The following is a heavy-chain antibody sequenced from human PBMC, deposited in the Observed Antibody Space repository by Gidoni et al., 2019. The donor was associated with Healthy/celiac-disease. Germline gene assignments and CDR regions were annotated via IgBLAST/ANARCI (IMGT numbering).Heavy chain of an antibody. Sequence: EVQLLESGGGLVQPGGSLRLPCAASGCTFSSYAMSWVRQAPGKGLAWVSAISGSGGSTYYADSVKGRFTISRDNSKNTLYLQMNSLRAEDTAVYYCAKDPYYDSMGFDYWGQGTLVTVSS. CDR3: AKDPYYDSMGFDY. J-gene: IGHJ4*02. CDR1: GCTFSSYA. CDR2: ISGSGGST. V-gene: IGHV3-23*01. D-gene: IGHD3-22*01.